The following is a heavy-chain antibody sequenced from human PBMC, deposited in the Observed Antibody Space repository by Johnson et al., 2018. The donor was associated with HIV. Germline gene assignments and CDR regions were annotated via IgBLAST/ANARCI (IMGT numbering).Heavy chain of an antibody. D-gene: IGHD1-1*01. CDR3: ARGGIIHDAFDI. CDR2: ISYDGSNK. V-gene: IGHV3-30*04. Sequence: QVQLVESGGGVVRPGGSLRLSCVVSGFTFSSYTMHWVRQAPGKGLEWVAVISYDGSNKYFADSVKGRFTISRDNSKNTLYLQMSSLRAEDTAVYYCARGGIIHDAFDIWGQGTMVTVSS. J-gene: IGHJ3*02. CDR1: GFTFSSYT.